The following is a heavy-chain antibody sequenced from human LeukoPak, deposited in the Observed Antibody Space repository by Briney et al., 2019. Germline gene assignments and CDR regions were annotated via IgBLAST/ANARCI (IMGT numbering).Heavy chain of an antibody. CDR1: GYTFTGYY. Sequence: ASVTVSCKASGYTFTGYYMHWVRQAPGQGLEWMEWINPNSGGTNYVQKFQGRVTMTRDTSISTAYTELSRLRSDDTAVYYCARDTARITIFGVAKYMDVWGKGTTVTVSS. CDR2: INPNSGGT. V-gene: IGHV1-2*02. J-gene: IGHJ6*03. D-gene: IGHD3-3*01. CDR3: ARDTARITIFGVAKYMDV.